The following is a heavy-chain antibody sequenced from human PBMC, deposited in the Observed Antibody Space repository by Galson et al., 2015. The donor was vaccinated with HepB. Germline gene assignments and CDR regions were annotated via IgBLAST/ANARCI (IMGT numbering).Heavy chain of an antibody. D-gene: IGHD6-13*01. CDR2: ISAYNGNT. CDR1: GYTFTSYG. J-gene: IGHJ4*02. V-gene: IGHV1-18*04. CDR3: ARSRGIAAAGAGKKILDY. Sequence: SVKVSCKASGYTFTSYGISWVRQAPGQGLEWMGWISAYNGNTNYAQKLQGRVTMTTDTSTSTAYMELRSLRSDDTAVYYCARSRGIAAAGAGKKILDYWGQGTLVTVSS.